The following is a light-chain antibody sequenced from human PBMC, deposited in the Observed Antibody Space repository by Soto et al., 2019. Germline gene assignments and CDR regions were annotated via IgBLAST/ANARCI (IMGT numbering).Light chain of an antibody. J-gene: IGKJ4*01. V-gene: IGKV3-15*01. CDR3: HQYNKWPSFT. CDR1: QSVSSN. Sequence: IVMTQSPATLSVSPGERATLSCRASQSVSSNLAWYQQKPGQAPRLLMYGASTRATGIPGRFSGSGSGTEFTLTISSLQSEDFAVYYCHQYNKWPSFTFGGGTKVEIK. CDR2: GAS.